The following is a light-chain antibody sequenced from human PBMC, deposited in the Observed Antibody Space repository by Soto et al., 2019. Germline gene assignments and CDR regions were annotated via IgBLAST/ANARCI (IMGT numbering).Light chain of an antibody. V-gene: IGLV2-23*01. CDR3: CSYAGSSTWV. CDR2: EDT. CDR1: SSDVGTHSL. Sequence: QSALTQPASVSGSPGQSITISCTGTSSDVGTHSLVSWYQHRPTKAPKLMIYEDTKRPSGISSRFSGSTSGNTASLTISGLQTEDEADYYFCSYAGSSTWVFGGGTKVTVL. J-gene: IGLJ3*02.